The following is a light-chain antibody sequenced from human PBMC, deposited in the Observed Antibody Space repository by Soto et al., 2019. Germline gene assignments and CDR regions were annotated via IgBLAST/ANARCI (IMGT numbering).Light chain of an antibody. CDR2: DAS. CDR1: QSVSSY. Sequence: EIVLTQSPATLSLSPGERVTPSCRASQSVSSYLAWYQQKPGQAPRLLIYDASNRATGIPARFSGSGSGTDFTLTISSLEPEDFAVYYCQQRSNWPPEITFGQGTRLEIK. CDR3: QQRSNWPPEIT. J-gene: IGKJ5*01. V-gene: IGKV3-11*01.